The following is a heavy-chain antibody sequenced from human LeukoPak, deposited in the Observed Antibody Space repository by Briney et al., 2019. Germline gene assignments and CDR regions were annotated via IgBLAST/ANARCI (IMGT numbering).Heavy chain of an antibody. D-gene: IGHD3-22*01. CDR2: IWYDGSNK. J-gene: IGHJ4*02. CDR1: GFTFSGYG. CDR3: ARNGGYYDSSGYYRASLDY. V-gene: IGHV3-33*01. Sequence: GGSLRLSCAASGFTFSGYGMHWVRQAPGKGLEWVAVIWYDGSNKYCADSVKGRFTISRDNSKNTLYLQMNSLRAEDTAVYYCARNGGYYDSSGYYRASLDYWGQGTLVTVSS.